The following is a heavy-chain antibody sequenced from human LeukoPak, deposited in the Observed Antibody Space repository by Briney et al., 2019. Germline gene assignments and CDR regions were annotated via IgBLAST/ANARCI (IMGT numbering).Heavy chain of an antibody. CDR2: IYTSGST. V-gene: IGHV4-61*02. D-gene: IGHD3-22*01. CDR1: GGTISSGSYY. CDR3: AKRWDYDSSGS. J-gene: IGHJ5*02. Sequence: PSETPSLTCTVSGGTISSGSYYWSWIRQPAGTGLEWIGRIYTSGSTNYNPSLKSRVTISVDTSKNQFSLKLSSVTAAGTAVYYCAKRWDYDSSGSWGQGTLVTVSS.